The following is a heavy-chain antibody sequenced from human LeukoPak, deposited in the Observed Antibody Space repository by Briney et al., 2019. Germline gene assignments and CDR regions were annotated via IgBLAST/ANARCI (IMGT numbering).Heavy chain of an antibody. J-gene: IGHJ3*02. Sequence: EASVKVSCKASGGTFISYAISWVRQAPGQGLEWMGRIIPIFGTANYAQKFQGRVTITTDESTSTAYMELSSLRSEDTAVYYCARDELAITWGFGAFDIWGQGTMVTVSS. CDR2: IIPIFGTA. D-gene: IGHD3-22*01. CDR3: ARDELAITWGFGAFDI. V-gene: IGHV1-69*05. CDR1: GGTFISYA.